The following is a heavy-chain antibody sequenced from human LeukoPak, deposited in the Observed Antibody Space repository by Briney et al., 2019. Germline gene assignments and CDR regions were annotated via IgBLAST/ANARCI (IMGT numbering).Heavy chain of an antibody. CDR3: AREGVGATRTPGYYYYYYMDV. J-gene: IGHJ6*03. V-gene: IGHV1-69*05. D-gene: IGHD1-26*01. Sequence: GASVKVSCKASGGTFSSYAISWVRQAPGQGLEWMGGIIPIFGTANYAQKFQGRVTITTDESTSTAYMEPSSLRSEDTAVYYCAREGVGATRTPGYYYYYYMDVWGKGTTVTVSS. CDR2: IIPIFGTA. CDR1: GGTFSSYA.